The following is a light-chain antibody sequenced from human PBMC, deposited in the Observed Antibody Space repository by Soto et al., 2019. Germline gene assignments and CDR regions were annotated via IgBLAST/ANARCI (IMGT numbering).Light chain of an antibody. CDR3: QQYYSYPHT. V-gene: IGKV1-8*01. J-gene: IGKJ1*01. CDR2: AAS. Sequence: AIRMTQSPSSFSASTGDRVTITCRASQGISSYLAWYQQKPGKAPKLLIYAASTLQSGVPSRFSGSGSGTDFTLTISCLQSEDATYYCQQYYSYPHTFGQGTKVEIK. CDR1: QGISSY.